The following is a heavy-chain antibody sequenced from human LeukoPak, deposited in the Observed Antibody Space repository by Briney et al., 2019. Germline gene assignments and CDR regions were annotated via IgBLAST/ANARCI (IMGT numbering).Heavy chain of an antibody. V-gene: IGHV3-30-3*01. CDR2: ITYDGNNK. D-gene: IGHD2-2*01. CDR1: GFTFSSYA. J-gene: IGHJ6*02. CDR3: ARGADLIVVVPAAMALGDV. Sequence: GGSLRLSCAASGFTFSSYAMHWVRQAPGKGLEWVAVITYDGNNKYYADSVKGRFTISRDNSKNTLYLQMNSLRAEDTAVYYCARGADLIVVVPAAMALGDVWGQGTTVTVSS.